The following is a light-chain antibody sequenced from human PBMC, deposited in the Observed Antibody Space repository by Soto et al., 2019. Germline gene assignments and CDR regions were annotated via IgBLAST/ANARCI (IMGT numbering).Light chain of an antibody. CDR3: AAWDDSLNGPL. V-gene: IGLV1-44*01. CDR2: SNN. J-gene: IGLJ3*02. Sequence: VLTQPPSASGTPGQRVTISCSGSSSNIGSNTVNWYQQLPGTAPTLLIYSNNQRPSGVPDRFSGSKSGTSASLAVSGLQSGDEADYYCAAWDDSLNGPLFGGGTKLTVL. CDR1: SSNIGSNT.